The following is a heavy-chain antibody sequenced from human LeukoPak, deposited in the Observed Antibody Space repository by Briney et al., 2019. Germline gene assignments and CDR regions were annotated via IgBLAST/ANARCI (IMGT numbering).Heavy chain of an antibody. Sequence: PSQTLSLTCTVSGDSISSSSYYWGWIRQPPGTGLEWIGSIYFSGSTYYNPSLKSRVTISIDTSKNQFFLRLSSVTAADTAMYYCARKYGKIDPTFDHWGQGTRVPVPP. CDR1: GDSISSSSYY. CDR2: IYFSGST. CDR3: ARKYGKIDPTFDH. V-gene: IGHV4-39*07. J-gene: IGHJ4*02. D-gene: IGHD3-9*01.